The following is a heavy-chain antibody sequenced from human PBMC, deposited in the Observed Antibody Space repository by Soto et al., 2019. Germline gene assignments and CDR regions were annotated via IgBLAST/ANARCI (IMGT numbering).Heavy chain of an antibody. J-gene: IGHJ4*02. Sequence: QVPLVQSGAEVKKPGASVKVSCKASGYTFTSYGITWVRQAPGQGLEWMGWISAYNGNTNYAQKLQGRVTMTTDTSTSTAEMELRSLRSDDTAAYYCARAWGYCSSTSCEPITWGQGSLVTVSS. CDR1: GYTFTSYG. CDR3: ARAWGYCSSTSCEPIT. D-gene: IGHD2-2*01. V-gene: IGHV1-18*01. CDR2: ISAYNGNT.